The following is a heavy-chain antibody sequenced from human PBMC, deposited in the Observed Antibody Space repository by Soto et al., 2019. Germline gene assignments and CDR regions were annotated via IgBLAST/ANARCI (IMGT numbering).Heavy chain of an antibody. D-gene: IGHD3-16*01. CDR1: GYTFTSYA. CDR2: INAGNGNT. J-gene: IGHJ5*02. Sequence: ASVKVSCKASGYTFTSYAMHWVRQAPGQRLEWMGWINAGNGNTKYSQKFQGRVTITRDTSASTAYMELSSLRSEDTAVYYCARESRGGRWFDPWGQGTLVTVSS. CDR3: ARESRGGRWFDP. V-gene: IGHV1-3*01.